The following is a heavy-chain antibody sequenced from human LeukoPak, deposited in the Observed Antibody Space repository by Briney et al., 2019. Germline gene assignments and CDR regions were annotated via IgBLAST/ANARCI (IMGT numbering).Heavy chain of an antibody. CDR2: ISWNSGSI. V-gene: IGHV3-9*01. J-gene: IGHJ5*02. CDR3: IRDFRSADL. Sequence: GRSLRLSCAASGFTFDDYAMHWVRQAPGKGLERVSGISWNSGSIGYADSVKGRFTISRDNAKNTVYLEMNSLSVEDTATYYCIRDFRSADLWGQGTLVTVTS. CDR1: GFTFDDYA.